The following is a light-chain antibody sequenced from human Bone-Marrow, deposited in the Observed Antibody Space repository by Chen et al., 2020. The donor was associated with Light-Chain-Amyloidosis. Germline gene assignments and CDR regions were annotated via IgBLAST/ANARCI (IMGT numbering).Light chain of an antibody. Sequence: SYDLPQPPSVSISPGQTASITSSGQGLSSGFTYWYQQKPGQAPVQLIRRDNERPSGKPERFSGSASGTSVTLTITDVQAEDEADYYCQSTDITSTSWIFGGGTRLTVL. CDR1: GLSSGF. CDR2: RDN. CDR3: QSTDITSTSWI. V-gene: IGLV3-25*03. J-gene: IGLJ3*02.